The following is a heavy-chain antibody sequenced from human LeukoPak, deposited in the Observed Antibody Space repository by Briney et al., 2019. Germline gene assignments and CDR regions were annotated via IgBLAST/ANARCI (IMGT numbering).Heavy chain of an antibody. J-gene: IGHJ4*02. Sequence: ASVKVSCKASGGTFSSYAISWVRQAPGQGLEWMGGIIPIFGTANYAQKFQGRVTITADESTSTAYMELSSLRSEDTAVYYCAKDPDYDFWSGYHIDYWGQGTLVTVSS. CDR2: IIPIFGTA. CDR1: GGTFSSYA. D-gene: IGHD3-3*01. V-gene: IGHV1-69*13. CDR3: AKDPDYDFWSGYHIDY.